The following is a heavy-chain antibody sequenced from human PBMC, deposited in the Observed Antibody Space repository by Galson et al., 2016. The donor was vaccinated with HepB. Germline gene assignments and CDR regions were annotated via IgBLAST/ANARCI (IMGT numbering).Heavy chain of an antibody. Sequence: SLRLSCATSGFGFRDYAMHWVRQIPGKGLEWVSGINWRSETLDYAASVKGRFTISRGNARNSLHLQSNSLRPEDTALYYCAKARLPRAYYSFVSWGQGTLITVSS. CDR2: INWRSETL. V-gene: IGHV3-9*01. J-gene: IGHJ4*02. D-gene: IGHD3-16*01. CDR3: AKARLPRAYYSFVS. CDR1: GFGFRDYA.